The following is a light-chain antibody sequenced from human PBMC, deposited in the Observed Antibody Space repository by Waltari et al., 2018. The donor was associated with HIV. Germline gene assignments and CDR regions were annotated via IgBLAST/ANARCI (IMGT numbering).Light chain of an antibody. V-gene: IGLV2-14*01. CDR1: SSDVGGYHY. CDR2: EVS. J-gene: IGLJ2*01. Sequence: QSALTQPASVSGSPGQSITISCTGTSSDVGGYHYVSWYQQHPGKAPKLMIYEVSTRPSGDSSRLAGSKSRNAASLTNSGLQAEDEADYYCSSCTSSSTLVFGGGTKLTVL. CDR3: SSCTSSSTLV.